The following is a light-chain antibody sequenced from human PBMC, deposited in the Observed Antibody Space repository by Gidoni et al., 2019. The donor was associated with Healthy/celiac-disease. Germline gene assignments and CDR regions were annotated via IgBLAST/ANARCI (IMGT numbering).Light chain of an antibody. CDR2: GAS. J-gene: IGKJ1*01. CDR3: QQYGSSPRT. CDR1: QSVSSSY. V-gene: IGKV3-20*01. Sequence: IVFTQSSGTPSLSPGERATLSCRASQSVSSSYLAWYQQKPGQAPRLLIYGASSRATGIPDRFSGSGSGTDFTLTISRLDPEDFAVYYCQQYGSSPRTFGQGTKVEIK.